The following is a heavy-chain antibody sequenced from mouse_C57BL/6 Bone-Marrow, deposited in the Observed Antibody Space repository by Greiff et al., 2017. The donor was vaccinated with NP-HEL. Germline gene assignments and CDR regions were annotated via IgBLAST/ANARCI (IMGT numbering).Heavy chain of an antibody. V-gene: IGHV1-50*01. D-gene: IGHD2-1*01. CDR3: ARFPYGNFFAY. J-gene: IGHJ3*01. CDR1: GYTFTSYW. Sequence: QVQLKQPGAELVKPGASVKLSCKASGYTFTSYWMQWVKQRPGQGLEWIGEIDPSDSYTNYNQKFKGKATLTVDTSSSTAYMQLSSLTSEDSAVYYCARFPYGNFFAYWGQGTLVTVSA. CDR2: IDPSDSYT.